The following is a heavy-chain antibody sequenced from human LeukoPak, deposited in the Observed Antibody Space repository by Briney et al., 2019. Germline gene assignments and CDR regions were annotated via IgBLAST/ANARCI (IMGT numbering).Heavy chain of an antibody. CDR3: ARGVWFGELST. D-gene: IGHD3-10*01. J-gene: IGHJ4*02. CDR2: INPNSGNT. Sequence: ASVKVSCKASGYTFTGYYMHWVRQAPGQGLEWMGWINPNSGNTNYAQKLQGRVTMTTDTSTSTAYMELRSLRSDDTAVYYCARGVWFGELSTWGQGTLVTVSS. CDR1: GYTFTGYY. V-gene: IGHV1-18*04.